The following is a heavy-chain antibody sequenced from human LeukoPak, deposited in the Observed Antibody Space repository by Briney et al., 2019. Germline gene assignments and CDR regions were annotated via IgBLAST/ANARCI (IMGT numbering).Heavy chain of an antibody. CDR2: ISSSGSTT. Sequence: GGSLRLSCAASGFIFSDYYMSWIRQAPGKGLEWVSYISSSGSTTYYADSVKGRFTISRYNAKNSLYLQMNSLRAEDTAVYYCARVGSCTNGVCYNPFDYWGQGTLVTVSS. J-gene: IGHJ4*02. CDR1: GFIFSDYY. CDR3: ARVGSCTNGVCYNPFDY. D-gene: IGHD2-8*01. V-gene: IGHV3-11*04.